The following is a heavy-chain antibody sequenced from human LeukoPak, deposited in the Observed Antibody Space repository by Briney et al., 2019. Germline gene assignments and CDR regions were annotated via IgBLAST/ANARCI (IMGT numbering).Heavy chain of an antibody. V-gene: IGHV3-7*03. Sequence: GVLGLSCAASGFTFSTSWMSWVRQVPGKGLEWVANIKKDGSETYYVDSVKGRFTISRDNAKNSLYLQMNSLRAEDTAMYYCARGRYSGTTYYFDYWGQGTLVTVSS. CDR3: ARGRYSGTTYYFDY. CDR1: GFTFSTSW. J-gene: IGHJ4*02. CDR2: IKKDGSET. D-gene: IGHD5-12*01.